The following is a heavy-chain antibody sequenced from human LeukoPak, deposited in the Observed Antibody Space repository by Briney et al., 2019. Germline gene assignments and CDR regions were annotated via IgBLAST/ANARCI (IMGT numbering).Heavy chain of an antibody. CDR3: ASELLWFGELFY. Sequence: PGGSLRLSCAASGFTFSSYGMHWVRQAPGKGLEWVAFIRYDGSNKYYADSVKGRFTISRGNSKNTLYLQMNSLRAEDTAVYYCASELLWFGELFYWGQGTLVTVSS. CDR1: GFTFSSYG. CDR2: IRYDGSNK. D-gene: IGHD3-10*01. V-gene: IGHV3-30*02. J-gene: IGHJ4*02.